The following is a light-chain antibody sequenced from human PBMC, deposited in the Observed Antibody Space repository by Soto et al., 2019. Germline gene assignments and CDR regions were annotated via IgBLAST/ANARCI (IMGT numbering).Light chain of an antibody. J-gene: IGKJ4*01. CDR2: KAS. CDR1: QSISTW. V-gene: IGKV1-5*03. Sequence: DIQMTQSPSTLSASVGDRVTITCRASQSISTWLAWYQQKAGKAPKLLIYKASSLEGGVPSRFSGSGSGTEFNITISSLQPDDFATYYCQQYNTAPLTFGGGTTVDIK. CDR3: QQYNTAPLT.